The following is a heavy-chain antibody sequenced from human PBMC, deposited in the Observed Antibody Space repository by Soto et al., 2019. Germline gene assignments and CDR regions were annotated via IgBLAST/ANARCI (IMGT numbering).Heavy chain of an antibody. J-gene: IGHJ5*02. Sequence: PGGSLRLSCAASGFSFSSYSMNWVRQAPGKGLEWVSYISSSSSTIYYADSVKGRFTISRDNAKNSLYLQMNSLRAEDTAVYYCARHPERIAQIGWFDPWRQGTLVTVSS. CDR1: GFSFSSYS. V-gene: IGHV3-48*01. CDR2: ISSSSSTI. CDR3: ARHPERIAQIGWFDP. D-gene: IGHD6-13*01.